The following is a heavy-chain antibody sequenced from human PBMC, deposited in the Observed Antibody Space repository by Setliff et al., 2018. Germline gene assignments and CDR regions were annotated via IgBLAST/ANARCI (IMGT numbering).Heavy chain of an antibody. CDR1: GYTFTSYG. D-gene: IGHD6-13*01. CDR3: AAAPAGSDVFDM. Sequence: ASVKVSCKASGYTFTSYGISWVRQAPGQGLEWMGWISAYNGNTNYAQKLQGRVTMTTDTSTSTAYLELSSLRSEDTAVYYCAAAPAGSDVFDMWGQGTMVTVSS. J-gene: IGHJ3*02. CDR2: ISAYNGNT. V-gene: IGHV1-18*01.